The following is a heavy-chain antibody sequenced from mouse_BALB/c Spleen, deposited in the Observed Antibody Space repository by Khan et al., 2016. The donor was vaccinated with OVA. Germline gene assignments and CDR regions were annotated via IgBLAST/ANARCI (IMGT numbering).Heavy chain of an antibody. Sequence: DVQLVESGGGLVQPGGSRKLSCAASGFTFSSYGMHWVRQAPEKGLEWVAYISGDSSTIYYADTVKGRFTISRDNPKNTLFLQMTGLMSEDTAMYYCATSYYYGYYFDYWGPGTTLTVSS. D-gene: IGHD1-1*01. CDR2: ISGDSSTI. CDR3: ATSYYYGYYFDY. V-gene: IGHV5-17*02. J-gene: IGHJ2*01. CDR1: GFTFSSYG.